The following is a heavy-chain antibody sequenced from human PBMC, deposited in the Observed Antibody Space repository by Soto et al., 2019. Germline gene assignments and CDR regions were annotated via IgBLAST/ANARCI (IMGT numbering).Heavy chain of an antibody. V-gene: IGHV1-3*04. CDR3: AGSHSVSYLGN. J-gene: IGHJ4*02. CDR1: GNTLTHYA. CDR2: INTGDGDT. Sequence: QVQLVQSGAEVKRPGASVKISCKASGNTLTHYAMHWVRQAPGQSLEWMGWINTGDGDTKYSENFQGRVAINRDTPANTASMEVFNLKSEETTVYSCAGSHSVSYLGNWGQGTLVTVSS. D-gene: IGHD3-10*01.